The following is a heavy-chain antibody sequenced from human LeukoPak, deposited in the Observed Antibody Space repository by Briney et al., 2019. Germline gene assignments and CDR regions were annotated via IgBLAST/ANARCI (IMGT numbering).Heavy chain of an antibody. D-gene: IGHD4-23*01. Sequence: PSETLSLTCTVSGGSVSSVNYYWTWIRQHAGKSLEWIGYIYYTGNTHYNPSLKSRLTRSVDTSKNHFSLNLTSVSAADTALYYCARAPIAVVTPPHFFDSWGQGTLVTVSS. CDR3: ARAPIAVVTPPHFFDS. CDR2: IYYTGNT. J-gene: IGHJ4*02. CDR1: GGSVSSVNYY. V-gene: IGHV4-31*03.